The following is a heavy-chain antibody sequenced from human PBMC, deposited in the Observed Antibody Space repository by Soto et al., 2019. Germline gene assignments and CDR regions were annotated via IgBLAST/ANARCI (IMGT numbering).Heavy chain of an antibody. D-gene: IGHD2-15*01. J-gene: IGHJ4*02. CDR3: VRGYCTGGSCYCCDY. V-gene: IGHV3-72*01. CDR2: VRDKAQGYTT. Sequence: DVQLVESGGGLVQPGGSLRLSCAASGFTFSEHYMDWVRQAPGMGLEWVARVRDKAQGYTTEYAASVNGRFTISRDDSNKSLFLQMNSLKSEDTAVYYCVRGYCTGGSCYCCDYWGQGTLVTVSS. CDR1: GFTFSEHY.